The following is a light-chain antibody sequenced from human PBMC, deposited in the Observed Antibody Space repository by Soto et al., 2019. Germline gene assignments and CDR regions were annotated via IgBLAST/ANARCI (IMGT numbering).Light chain of an antibody. CDR2: SNN. CDR1: SSNIGRNT. V-gene: IGLV1-44*01. CDR3: AGWDDSLNGPV. Sequence: QSVLTQPPSASGTPGQRVTISCSGSSSNIGRNTVNWYQQLPGTAPKLLIYSNNQRPSGVPDRFSGSKSGTSGSLAISGLQSEDEADYYCAGWDDSLNGPVFGRGTKLTVL. J-gene: IGLJ2*01.